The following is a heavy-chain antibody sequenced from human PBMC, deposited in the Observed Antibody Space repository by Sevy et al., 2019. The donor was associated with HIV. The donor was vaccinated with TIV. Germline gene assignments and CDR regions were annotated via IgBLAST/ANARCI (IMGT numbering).Heavy chain of an antibody. CDR1: GFTFSSYG. J-gene: IGHJ6*02. Sequence: GGSLRLSCAASGFTFSSYGMHWVRQAPGKGLEWVAVIWYDGSNKYYADSVKGRFTISRDNSKNTLYLQMNSLRAEDTAVYYCASDQVVGATTGHGMDVWGQGTTVTVSS. D-gene: IGHD1-26*01. CDR2: IWYDGSNK. CDR3: ASDQVVGATTGHGMDV. V-gene: IGHV3-33*01.